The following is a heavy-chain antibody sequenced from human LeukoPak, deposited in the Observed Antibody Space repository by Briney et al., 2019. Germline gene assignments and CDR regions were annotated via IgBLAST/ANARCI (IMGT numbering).Heavy chain of an antibody. J-gene: IGHJ4*02. V-gene: IGHV3-48*04. D-gene: IGHD3-10*01. CDR1: GFSFSDYS. CDR2: ISFSVNTK. CDR3: ARGNLWFGELSPYYFDY. Sequence: GGSLRLSCAASGFSFSDYSMHWVRQAPGKGLDWVSYISFSVNTKYYGDSVKGRFTISRDNAKNSLYLQMNSLRAEDTAVYYCARGNLWFGELSPYYFDYWGQGTLVTVSS.